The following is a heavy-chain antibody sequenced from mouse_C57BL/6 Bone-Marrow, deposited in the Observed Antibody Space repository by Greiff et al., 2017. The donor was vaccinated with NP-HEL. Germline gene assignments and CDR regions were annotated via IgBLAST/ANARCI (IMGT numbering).Heavy chain of an antibody. J-gene: IGHJ3*01. CDR2: ISDGGSYT. CDR3: ASPYYSNGGFAY. CDR1: GFTFSSYA. D-gene: IGHD2-5*01. Sequence: EVQLVESGGGLVKPGGSLKLSCAASGFTFSSYAMSWVRQTPEKRLEWVATISDGGSYTSYPDNVKGRFTIARDNAKNNLYLQMSHLKSEDTAMYYCASPYYSNGGFAYWGQGTLVTVSA. V-gene: IGHV5-4*01.